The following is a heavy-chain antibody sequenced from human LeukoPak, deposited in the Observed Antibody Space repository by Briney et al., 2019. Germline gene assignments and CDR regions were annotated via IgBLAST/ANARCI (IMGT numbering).Heavy chain of an antibody. V-gene: IGHV3-48*03. CDR1: GFTFSGYE. J-gene: IGHJ4*02. D-gene: IGHD1-26*01. Sequence: GGSLRLSCAAAGFTFSGYEMNWVRQAPGKGLEWVSYISGRGNTIYYADSVKGRFTISRDNAKNSLYLQMNSLRAEDTAVYYCARMGGNYRSFFDYWGQGTLVTVSS. CDR3: ARMGGNYRSFFDY. CDR2: ISGRGNTI.